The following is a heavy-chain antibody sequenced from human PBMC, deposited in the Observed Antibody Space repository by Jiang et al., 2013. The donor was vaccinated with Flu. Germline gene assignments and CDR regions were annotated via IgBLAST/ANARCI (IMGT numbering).Heavy chain of an antibody. J-gene: IGHJ5*02. CDR3: ARDRGYCSGGSCLRWFDP. CDR1: GGSISSSNW. V-gene: IGHV4-4*02. CDR2: IYHSGST. D-gene: IGHD2-15*01. Sequence: TCAVSGGSISSSNWWSWVCQPPGKGLEWIGEIYHSGSTNYNPSLKSRVTISVDKSKNQFSLKLSSVTAADTAVYYCARDRGYCSGGSCLRWFDPWGQGTLVTVSS.